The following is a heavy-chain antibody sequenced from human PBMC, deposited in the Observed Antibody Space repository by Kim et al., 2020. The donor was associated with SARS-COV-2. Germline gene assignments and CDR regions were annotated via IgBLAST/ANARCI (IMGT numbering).Heavy chain of an antibody. Sequence: SQTLSLTCAISGDSVSSNSAAWHWIRQSPSRGLEWLGRTYYRSKWYNDYAVSVKSRITINPDTSKNQFSLQLNSVTPEDTAVYYCARVSPGTTDDFDYWGQGTLVTVSS. V-gene: IGHV6-1*01. CDR1: GDSVSSNSAA. D-gene: IGHD1-7*01. J-gene: IGHJ4*02. CDR3: ARVSPGTTDDFDY. CDR2: TYYRSKWYN.